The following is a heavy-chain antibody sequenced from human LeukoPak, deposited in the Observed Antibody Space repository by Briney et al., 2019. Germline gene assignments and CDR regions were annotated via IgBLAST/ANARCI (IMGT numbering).Heavy chain of an antibody. CDR2: IYPGDSDT. Sequence: GESLKISCQGSGYSFTSYWIGWVRQMPGKGLEWMGIIYPGDSDTRYSLSFQGQVTISADKSISTAYLQWSSLKASDTAMYYCARSYYYDSSGYLRGPANAFDIWGQGTMVTVSS. CDR3: ARSYYYDSSGYLRGPANAFDI. D-gene: IGHD3-22*01. CDR1: GYSFTSYW. V-gene: IGHV5-51*01. J-gene: IGHJ3*02.